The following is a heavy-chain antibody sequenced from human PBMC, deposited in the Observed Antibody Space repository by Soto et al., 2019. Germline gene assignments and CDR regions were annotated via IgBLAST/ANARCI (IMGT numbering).Heavy chain of an antibody. CDR3: ARESTGSGGDSSPYFHX. J-gene: IGHJ4*02. CDR1: GGTFSSYA. CDR2: SIPIFGTA. D-gene: IGHD2-21*02. V-gene: IGHV1-69*06. Sequence: SVKVSCNASGGTFSSYAISWVRQAPGQGLEWRGGSIPIFGTAKYAHKLQGRVKITADKYTSTAYMELSSLRSEQTAVYYCARESTGSGGDSSPYFHXWGQVTLFTVSX.